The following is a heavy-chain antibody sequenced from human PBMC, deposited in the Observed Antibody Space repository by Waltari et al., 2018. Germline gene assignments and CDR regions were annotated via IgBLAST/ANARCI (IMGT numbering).Heavy chain of an antibody. J-gene: IGHJ4*02. D-gene: IGHD3-10*01. CDR3: AKVLVVQGLIINFDS. CDR1: GGSISSHY. Sequence: QVQLQESGPGLVKPSETLSLTCTVSGGSISSHYWSWIRQPPGKALEWIGHIQTGGTTNHSPSLRSRVTMSTDTSTNQVSLRLTSMTAADTAVYYCAKVLVVQGLIINFDSWGQGILVTVSS. V-gene: IGHV4-59*11. CDR2: IQTGGTT.